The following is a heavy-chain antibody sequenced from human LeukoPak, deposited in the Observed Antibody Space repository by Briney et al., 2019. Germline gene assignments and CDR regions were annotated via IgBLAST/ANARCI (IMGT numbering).Heavy chain of an antibody. Sequence: PSETLSLTCAVYGGSFSGYYWSWIRQPPGKGLEWIGEINHSGSTNYNPSLKSRVTISVDTSKNQFSLKLSSVTAADTAVYYCARGLRWRGFDYWGQGTLVTVSS. CDR3: ARGLRWRGFDY. D-gene: IGHD4-23*01. J-gene: IGHJ4*02. CDR1: GGSFSGYY. CDR2: INHSGST. V-gene: IGHV4-34*01.